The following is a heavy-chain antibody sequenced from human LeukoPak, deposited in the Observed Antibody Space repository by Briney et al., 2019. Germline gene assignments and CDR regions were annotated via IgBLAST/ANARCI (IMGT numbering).Heavy chain of an antibody. J-gene: IGHJ5*01. CDR1: GYSITSAYY. CDR3: TRAGGWNSFDS. V-gene: IGHV4-61*01. D-gene: IGHD1-7*01. CDR2: IYYTGIT. Sequence: SETLSLTCTVSGYSITSAYYWGWIRQPPGKGLEWIGYIYYTGITKYDPSLKSRVTISLDTPKNQFSLKLSSLTVADTAVYYCTRAGGWNSFDSCGQGTLVTVSP.